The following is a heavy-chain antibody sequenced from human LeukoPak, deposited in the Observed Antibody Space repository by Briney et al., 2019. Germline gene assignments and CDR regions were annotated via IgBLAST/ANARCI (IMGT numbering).Heavy chain of an antibody. CDR2: IYYTGST. Sequence: SETLSLTCTVSGGSISSYYWSWIRQPPGKGLEWIGEIYYTGSTTYNSSLKSRVSISVDTSKNQFSLKLSSVTAADTAVYYCAREKWLVALDYYYYMDVWGKGTTVTISS. V-gene: IGHV4-59*12. CDR3: AREKWLVALDYYYYMDV. CDR1: GGSISSYY. D-gene: IGHD6-19*01. J-gene: IGHJ6*03.